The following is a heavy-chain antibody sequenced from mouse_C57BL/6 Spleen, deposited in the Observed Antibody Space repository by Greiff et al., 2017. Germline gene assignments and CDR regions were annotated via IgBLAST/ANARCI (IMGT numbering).Heavy chain of an antibody. CDR2: IHHNSGST. V-gene: IGHV1-64*01. J-gene: IGHJ3*01. CDR1: GYTFTSYW. CDR3: ARPYDDYESWFAY. D-gene: IGHD2-4*01. Sequence: VQLQQSGAGLVKPGASVKLSCKASGYTFTSYWMHWVKQRPGQGLEWIGMIHHNSGSTNYNEKFKSKATLTVDKSTSTAYMQISSLSSEDSAVYYCARPYDDYESWFAYWGQGTLVTVSA.